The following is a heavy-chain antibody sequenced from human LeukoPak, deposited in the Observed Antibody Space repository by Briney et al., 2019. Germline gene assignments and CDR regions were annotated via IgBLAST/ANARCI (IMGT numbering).Heavy chain of an antibody. CDR3: ARHHESYKYYGDYLNCFDP. D-gene: IGHD4-17*01. Sequence: ASVKVSCKASGYTFTGYYIHWVRQAPGQGLEWMGRISPNSGGTNYTQKFQGRVTMTRDTSISTAYMELRRLTSDDTAVYYCARHHESYKYYGDYLNCFDPWGQGTLVTVX. J-gene: IGHJ5*02. CDR1: GYTFTGYY. V-gene: IGHV1-2*06. CDR2: ISPNSGGT.